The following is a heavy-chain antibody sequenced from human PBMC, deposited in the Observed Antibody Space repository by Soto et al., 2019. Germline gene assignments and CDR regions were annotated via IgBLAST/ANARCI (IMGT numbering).Heavy chain of an antibody. CDR2: ICYNGDT. CDR3: ARRLIDSWNQGHAFDF. D-gene: IGHD1-20*01. Sequence: QLQLQESGPGLVNPAETLSLKCAVSGGSVSSGNYFWGWIRQPPGKRLEWIGNICYNGDTYYSPSLQSRVTMSADTAQNYLSLGLTSVSAADTVVYYFARRLIDSWNQGHAFDFRRQGTLVTVSS. J-gene: IGHJ3*01. CDR1: GGSVSSGNYF. V-gene: IGHV4-39*01.